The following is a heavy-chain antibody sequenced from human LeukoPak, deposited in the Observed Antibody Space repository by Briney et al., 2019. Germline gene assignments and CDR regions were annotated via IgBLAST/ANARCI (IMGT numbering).Heavy chain of an antibody. D-gene: IGHD3-22*01. CDR1: GYSFTSYW. Sequence: GESLKISCKGSGYSFTSYWIGWVRQMPGKGLEWMGIIYPGDSDTRYSPSFQGQVTISADKSISTAYLQWSSLKASDTAMYYCARPGPGAQYYYDSSGYLDAFDIWGQGTMVTVSS. J-gene: IGHJ3*02. CDR3: ARPGPGAQYYYDSSGYLDAFDI. V-gene: IGHV5-51*01. CDR2: IYPGDSDT.